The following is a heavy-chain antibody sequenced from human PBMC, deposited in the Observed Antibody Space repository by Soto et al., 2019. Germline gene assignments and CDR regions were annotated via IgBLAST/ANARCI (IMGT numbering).Heavy chain of an antibody. J-gene: IGHJ6*02. CDR3: AKSYYDTDGMDV. D-gene: IGHD3-22*01. CDR1: GFTFSSYG. CDR2: ISYDGSNK. V-gene: IGHV3-30*18. Sequence: QVQLVESGGGVVQPGRSLRLSCAASGFTFSSYGMHWVRQAPGKGLEWVAVISYDGSNKYYADSVKGRFTISRDNSKNTLYLHMNSLRAEDTAVYYCAKSYYDTDGMDVWGQGTTVTFSS.